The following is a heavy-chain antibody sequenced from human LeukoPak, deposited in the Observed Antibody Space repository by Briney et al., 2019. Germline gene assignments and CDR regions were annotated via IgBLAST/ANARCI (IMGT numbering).Heavy chain of an antibody. V-gene: IGHV4-34*01. Sequence: SETLSHTCALHGESFCRYYWCGMRQPPGKGLAWVGEIYHRGVTNYNPSLKSRVTISVDTSKNQFSLKLCSVTASETAVYYCARVGGHGGRRPFSFDYWGQGTLVTVSS. CDR3: ARVGGHGGRRPFSFDY. CDR2: IYHRGVT. J-gene: IGHJ4*02. D-gene: IGHD3-3*01. CDR1: GESFCRYY.